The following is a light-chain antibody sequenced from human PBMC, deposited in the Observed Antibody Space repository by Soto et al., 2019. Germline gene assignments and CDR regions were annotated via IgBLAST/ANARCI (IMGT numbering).Light chain of an antibody. Sequence: SVLSQPPSARETPGQTVSISCSGSNSNIASNTVNWYQHLPGTAPKLLIYYNNQRPSGVPDRFSGSKSGPSASLAISGLQSEDESDYYCAAWDDTLNRYVFGTGTRSPS. V-gene: IGLV1-44*01. J-gene: IGLJ1*01. CDR3: AAWDDTLNRYV. CDR1: NSNIASNT. CDR2: YNN.